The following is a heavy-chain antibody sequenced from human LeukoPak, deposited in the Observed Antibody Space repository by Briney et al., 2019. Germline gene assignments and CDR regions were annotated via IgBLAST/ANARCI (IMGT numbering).Heavy chain of an antibody. Sequence: GGSLRLSCAASGFTFSSYEMNWVRQAPGRGLEWVSYISSSGSTIYYADSEKGRFTISRDNAKNSLYLQMNSLRAEDTAVYYCARSEDIVATFDYWGQGTLVTVSS. V-gene: IGHV3-48*03. CDR3: ARSEDIVATFDY. CDR1: GFTFSSYE. CDR2: ISSSGSTI. D-gene: IGHD5-12*01. J-gene: IGHJ4*02.